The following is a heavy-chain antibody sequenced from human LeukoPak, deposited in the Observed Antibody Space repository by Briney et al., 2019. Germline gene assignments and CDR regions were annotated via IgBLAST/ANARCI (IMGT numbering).Heavy chain of an antibody. D-gene: IGHD1-7*01. Sequence: GGSLRLSCVGSGLTFKDYWMHWVRQAPGKGLVWVSRINPDGSDTNYADSVKDRFTISRDNAKSTLYLQMSSLRVEDTAVYYCAYQLPPNWGQGTPVTVSS. V-gene: IGHV3-74*01. CDR2: INPDGSDT. J-gene: IGHJ4*02. CDR1: GLTFKDYW. CDR3: AYQLPPN.